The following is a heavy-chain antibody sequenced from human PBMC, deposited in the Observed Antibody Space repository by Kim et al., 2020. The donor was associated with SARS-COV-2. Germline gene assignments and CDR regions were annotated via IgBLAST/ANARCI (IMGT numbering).Heavy chain of an antibody. CDR1: GFTFFTYW. CDR3: VTTSDIASDPLGH. D-gene: IGHD5-12*01. V-gene: IGHV5-51*01. CDR2: IYPSDSDT. J-gene: IGHJ4*02. Sequence: GESLKISCQGSGFTFFTYWIGWVRQSPEKGLEWMGIIYPSDSDTRYSPSFQGLVTISADKSINTAYLQWSSLKASDTAIYYCVTTSDIASDPLGHWGQGTLVTVS.